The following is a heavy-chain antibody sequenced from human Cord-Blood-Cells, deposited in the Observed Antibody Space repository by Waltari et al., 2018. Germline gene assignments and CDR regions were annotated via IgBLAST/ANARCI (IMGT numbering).Heavy chain of an antibody. CDR2: IHHSGGT. CDR3: AREDQLRGFDL. D-gene: IGHD4-17*01. CDR1: GYSISSGYY. J-gene: IGHJ2*01. V-gene: IGHV4-38-2*02. Sequence: QVQLQESGPGLVKPSETLSLTCTVSGYSISSGYYWGWIRQPPGKGLEWIGSIHHSGGTYYNPALKSRVTISVDTSKNQFSLKLSSVTAADTAVYYCAREDQLRGFDLWGRGTLVTVSS.